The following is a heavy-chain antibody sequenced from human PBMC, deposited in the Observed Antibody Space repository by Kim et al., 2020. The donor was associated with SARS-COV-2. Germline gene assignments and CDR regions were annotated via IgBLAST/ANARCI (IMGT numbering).Heavy chain of an antibody. CDR3: ARGDAPNVGYCYGMDV. D-gene: IGHD2-2*01. CDR2: ILYDGSSK. CDR1: GFSFTTYG. V-gene: IGHV3-33*01. J-gene: IGHJ6*02. Sequence: GGSLRLSCAASGFSFTTYGMHWVRQAPGKGLEWVAVILYDGSSKYYADSVKGRFTISRDNAKKTLYLEMNSLRDEDTAVYYCARGDAPNVGYCYGMDVWGQGTTVTVSS.